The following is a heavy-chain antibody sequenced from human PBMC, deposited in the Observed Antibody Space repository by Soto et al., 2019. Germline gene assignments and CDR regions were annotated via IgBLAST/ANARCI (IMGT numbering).Heavy chain of an antibody. V-gene: IGHV4-31*03. CDR3: ARSTFDFWSGYFMTIGVYFHY. J-gene: IGHJ4*02. CDR2: IYYSGST. CDR1: GGSISSGGYY. Sequence: QVQLQESGPGLVKPSQTLSLTCTVSGGSISSGGYYWSWIRQHPGKGLEWIGYIYYSGSTYYNPSRKSRVTISVDTSKNQFSLKLSSVTAADLAVYYCARSTFDFWSGYFMTIGVYFHYWGQGPLVTVSS. D-gene: IGHD3-3*01.